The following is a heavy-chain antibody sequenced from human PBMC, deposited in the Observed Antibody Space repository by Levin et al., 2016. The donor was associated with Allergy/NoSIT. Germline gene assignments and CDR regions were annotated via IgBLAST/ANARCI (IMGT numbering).Heavy chain of an antibody. J-gene: IGHJ6*03. D-gene: IGHD3/OR15-3a*01. CDR1: GGTFSSYT. V-gene: IGHV1-69*06. Sequence: SVKVSCKASGGTFSSYTISWVRQAPGQGLEWVGGVIALFGTANYGQKFQGRVTITAEKSTSTAYMEMRSLTSEDTAVYFCARGFAATRDSFYYMDVWGKGTTVTVSS. CDR2: VIALFGTA. CDR3: ARGFAATRDSFYYMDV.